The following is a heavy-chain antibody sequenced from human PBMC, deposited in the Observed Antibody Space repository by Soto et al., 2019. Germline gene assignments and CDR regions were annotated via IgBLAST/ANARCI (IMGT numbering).Heavy chain of an antibody. CDR3: VRGDPGACSSTSCSDAFDL. Sequence: QVQLQESGPGLVKPSQTLSLTCTVSGVSITSGDYYWNWIRQPPGKGLEWIGSIYYSGSTYDSPPFSNRVSISLGTSKNQFSLKLSSVTDADTAVYYCVRGDPGACSSTSCSDAFDLWGRGAKVAVSS. CDR1: GVSITSGDYY. CDR2: IYYSGST. J-gene: IGHJ3*01. V-gene: IGHV4-30-4*01. D-gene: IGHD2-2*01.